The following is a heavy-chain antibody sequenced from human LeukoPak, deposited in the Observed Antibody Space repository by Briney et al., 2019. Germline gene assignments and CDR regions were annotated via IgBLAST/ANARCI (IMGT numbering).Heavy chain of an antibody. D-gene: IGHD4-11*01. CDR1: GFTFSSYA. CDR2: ISSNGGST. Sequence: GGSLRLSCSASGFTFSSYAMHWVRQAPGKGLEYVSAISSNGGSTYYADSVKGRFTISRDNAKNSLYLQMNSLRAEDTAVYYCARRYSNSFDYWGQGTLVTVSS. CDR3: ARRYSNSFDY. V-gene: IGHV3-64*04. J-gene: IGHJ4*02.